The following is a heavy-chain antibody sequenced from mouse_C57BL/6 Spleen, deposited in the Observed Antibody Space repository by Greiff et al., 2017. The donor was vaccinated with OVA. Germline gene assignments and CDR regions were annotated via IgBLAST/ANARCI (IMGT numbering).Heavy chain of an antibody. D-gene: IGHD4-1*01. J-gene: IGHJ3*01. Sequence: EVMLVESGPVLVKPGASVKMSCKASGYTFTDYYMNWVKQSHGKNLEWIGVINPYNGGTSYTQKFKGKATLTVDKSSSTAYMELNSLTSEDSAVYYCARWDFWGQGTLVTVSA. CDR2: INPYNGGT. CDR3: ARWDF. V-gene: IGHV1-19*01. CDR1: GYTFTDYY.